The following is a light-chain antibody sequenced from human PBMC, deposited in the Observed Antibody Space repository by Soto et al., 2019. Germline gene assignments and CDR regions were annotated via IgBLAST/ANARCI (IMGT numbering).Light chain of an antibody. J-gene: IGLJ2*01. V-gene: IGLV1-40*01. CDR3: QSYDISLSGVV. Sequence: QSELTQPPSVSGAPGQRVTISCTGSSSNIGAGYNVHWYQHLPGTAPKVLIYGNRHRPSGVPDRFSGSKSGTSASLAITGLQADDEADYYCQSYDISLSGVVFGGGTKLTVL. CDR1: SSNIGAGYN. CDR2: GNR.